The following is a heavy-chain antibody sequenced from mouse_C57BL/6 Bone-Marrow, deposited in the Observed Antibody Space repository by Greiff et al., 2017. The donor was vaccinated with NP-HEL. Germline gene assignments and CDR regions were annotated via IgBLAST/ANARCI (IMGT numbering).Heavy chain of an antibody. V-gene: IGHV1-50*01. D-gene: IGHD5-1*01. J-gene: IGHJ4*01. Sequence: QVQLQQPGAELVKPGASVKLSCKASGYTFTSYWMQWVKQRPGQGLEWIGEIDPSDSYTNYNGKFKGKATLTADKSSSTAYMQLSSLTSEDSAVYFCARSTRPAYAMDYWGQGTSVTVSS. CDR1: GYTFTSYW. CDR3: ARSTRPAYAMDY. CDR2: IDPSDSYT.